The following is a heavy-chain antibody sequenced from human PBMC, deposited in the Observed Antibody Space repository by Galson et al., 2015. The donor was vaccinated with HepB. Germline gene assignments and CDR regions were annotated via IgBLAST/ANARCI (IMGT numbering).Heavy chain of an antibody. CDR2: IYYSGRT. J-gene: IGHJ3*02. Sequence: ETLSLTCTVSGGSISSYYWSWIRQPPGKGLEWIGYIYYSGRTNYNPSLKSRVTISVDTSKNQFSLKLSSVTAADTAVYYCARVGGQAFDIWGQGTMVTVSS. CDR1: GGSISSYY. CDR3: ARVGGQAFDI. V-gene: IGHV4-59*08. D-gene: IGHD1-26*01.